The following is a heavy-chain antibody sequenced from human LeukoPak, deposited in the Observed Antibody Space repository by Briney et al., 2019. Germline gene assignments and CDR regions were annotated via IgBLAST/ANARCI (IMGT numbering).Heavy chain of an antibody. J-gene: IGHJ4*02. CDR1: GYSFIDYF. V-gene: IGHV1-2*02. CDR3: ARIRISGSYYNY. D-gene: IGHD3-10*01. CDR2: INPNSGAT. Sequence: WASVKVSCKASGYSFIDYFIHWVRQAPGQGLEWIGWINPNSGATTYAQKFQGRVTVTRDTSFSTAYMELSSLTSDDTAVYYCARIRISGSYYNYWGQGTLVTVSS.